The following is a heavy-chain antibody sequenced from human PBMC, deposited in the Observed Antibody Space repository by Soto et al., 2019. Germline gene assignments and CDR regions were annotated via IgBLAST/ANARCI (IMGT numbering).Heavy chain of an antibody. CDR2: IIPIFGTA. CDR3: ARVYYYGSGSRYYYYGMDV. V-gene: IGHV1-69*01. Sequence: QVQLVQSGAEVKKPGSSVKVSCKASGGTFSSYAISWVRQAPGQGLEWMGGIIPIFGTANYAQKFQGRVTITADESTSTAYMELSRLRSEYTAVYYCARVYYYGSGSRYYYYGMDVWGQGTTVTVSS. J-gene: IGHJ6*02. CDR1: GGTFSSYA. D-gene: IGHD3-10*01.